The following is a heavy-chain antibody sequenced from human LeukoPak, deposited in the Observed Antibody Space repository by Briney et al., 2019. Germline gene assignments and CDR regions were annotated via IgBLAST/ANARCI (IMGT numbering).Heavy chain of an antibody. V-gene: IGHV3-23*01. D-gene: IGHD3-10*01. CDR3: AKDPHYYGSGSFDY. Sequence: GGSLRLSCAASGFTFSSYAVSWVRQAPGKRLEWVSAISGSGGSTYYADSVKGRFTISRDNSKNTLYLQMNSLRAEDTAVYYCAKDPHYYGSGSFDYWGQGTLVTVSS. J-gene: IGHJ4*02. CDR2: ISGSGGST. CDR1: GFTFSSYA.